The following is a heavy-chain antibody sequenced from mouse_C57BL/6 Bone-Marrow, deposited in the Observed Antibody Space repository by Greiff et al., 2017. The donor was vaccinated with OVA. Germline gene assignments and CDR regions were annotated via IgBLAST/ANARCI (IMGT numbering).Heavy chain of an antibody. CDR2: IYPRSGNT. D-gene: IGHD4-1*01. CDR3: ARGYWYYFDY. J-gene: IGHJ2*01. V-gene: IGHV1-81*01. CDR1: GYTFTSYG. Sequence: VQLQQSGAELVRPGASVKMSCKASGYTFTSYGISWVKQSTGQGLEWIGVIYPRSGNTYYNEKFKGKATLTADKSSSTAYMELRSLTSEDSAVYFCARGYWYYFDYWGRGTTLTVSS.